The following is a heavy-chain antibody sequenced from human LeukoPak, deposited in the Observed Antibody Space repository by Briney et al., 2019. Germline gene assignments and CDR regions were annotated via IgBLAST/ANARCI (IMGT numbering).Heavy chain of an antibody. CDR2: VNLQGST. CDR3: ARDRTNYLDY. D-gene: IGHD3/OR15-3a*01. V-gene: IGHV4-4*02. J-gene: IGHJ4*02. Sequence: PSETLSLTCGVSGGSITNTNYWTWVRQPPGKGLEWIGEVNLQGSTNYNPSLMGRVAISVDTSENHISLQLTSVTAADTAVYYCARDRTNYLDYWGQGTLVTVSS. CDR1: GGSITNTNY.